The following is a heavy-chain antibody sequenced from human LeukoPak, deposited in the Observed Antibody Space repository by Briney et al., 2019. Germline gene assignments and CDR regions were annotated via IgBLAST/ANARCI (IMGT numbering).Heavy chain of an antibody. Sequence: ASVKVSCKASGYTFTSYGISWVRQAPGQGLEWMGWISAYNGNTNYAQKLQGRVTTTTDTSTSTAYMELRSLRSDDTAVYYCARSPPSSSWYDWYFDLWGRGTLVTVSS. V-gene: IGHV1-18*01. CDR2: ISAYNGNT. J-gene: IGHJ2*01. CDR1: GYTFTSYG. CDR3: ARSPPSSSWYDWYFDL. D-gene: IGHD6-13*01.